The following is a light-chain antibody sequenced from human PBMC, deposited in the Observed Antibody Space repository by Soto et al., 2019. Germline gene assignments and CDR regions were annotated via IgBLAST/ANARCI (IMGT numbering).Light chain of an antibody. J-gene: IGKJ1*01. V-gene: IGKV3-15*01. CDR3: QQNNNWPRT. CDR2: DAS. CDR1: QSVSSN. Sequence: EIVMTQSPATLSVSPGERATLSCRASQSVSSNLAWFQQRPGQAPRLLMYDASTRATDIPARFSGSGSGTEFTLTISSLQSEDFAVYYCQQNNNWPRTFGQGTXV.